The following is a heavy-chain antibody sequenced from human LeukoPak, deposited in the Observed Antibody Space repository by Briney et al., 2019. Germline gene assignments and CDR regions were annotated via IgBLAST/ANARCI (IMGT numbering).Heavy chain of an antibody. V-gene: IGHV4-59*01. Sequence: SGTLSLTCTVSGASISSSYWSWIRQPPGKRLEWIGYIYYNGNTNSNPPLKSRVTISADTSKNQFSLNLSSVTAADTAVYYCVRGNYDNRGYSNAFDIWGQGAMVTVSS. CDR3: VRGNYDNRGYSNAFDI. CDR1: GASISSSY. J-gene: IGHJ3*02. D-gene: IGHD3-22*01. CDR2: IYYNGNT.